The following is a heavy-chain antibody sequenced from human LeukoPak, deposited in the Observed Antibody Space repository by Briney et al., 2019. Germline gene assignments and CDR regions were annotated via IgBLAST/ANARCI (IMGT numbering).Heavy chain of an antibody. CDR1: GGTFSSYA. J-gene: IGHJ4*02. CDR3: ARGRVARPWDYDFHSYFDY. D-gene: IGHD3-3*01. Sequence: ASVKLSCKASGGTFSSYAISWVRHAPGQGLEWMGGIIPIFGTANYAQKFQGRVTITTDESTSTAYMELSSLRSEDTAVYYCARGRVARPWDYDFHSYFDYWGQGTLVTVSS. CDR2: IIPIFGTA. V-gene: IGHV1-69*05.